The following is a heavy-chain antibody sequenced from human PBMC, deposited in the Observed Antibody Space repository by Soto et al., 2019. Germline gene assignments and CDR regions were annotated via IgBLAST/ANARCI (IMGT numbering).Heavy chain of an antibody. J-gene: IGHJ4*02. Sequence: VSVKVSCKASGYTFPSYAIHWVRQAPGERLEWVGWINTSNDNKLYAQKLQGRLTLTTDTSTSTAYMDLTTLRSDDTAVYFCARDPGAASFDFWAQGTLVTVSS. CDR3: ARDPGAASFDF. V-gene: IGHV1-3*04. CDR2: INTSNDNK. D-gene: IGHD2-15*01. CDR1: GYTFPSYA.